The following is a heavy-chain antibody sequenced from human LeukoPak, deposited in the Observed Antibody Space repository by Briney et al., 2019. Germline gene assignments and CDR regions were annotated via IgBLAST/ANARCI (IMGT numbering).Heavy chain of an antibody. CDR3: ARTGWELTSTYYFDY. Sequence: SVKVSCKASGGTFSSYAISWVRQAPGQGLEWMGGIIPIFGTANYAQKFQGRVTITTDESTSTAYMELRSLRSDDTAVYYCARTGWELTSTYYFDYWGQGTLVTVSS. D-gene: IGHD1-26*01. V-gene: IGHV1-69*05. J-gene: IGHJ4*02. CDR2: IIPIFGTA. CDR1: GGTFSSYA.